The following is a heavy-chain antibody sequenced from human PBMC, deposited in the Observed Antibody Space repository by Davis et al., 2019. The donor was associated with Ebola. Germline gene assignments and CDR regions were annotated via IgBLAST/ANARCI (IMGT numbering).Heavy chain of an antibody. CDR2: IWSDGSFE. CDR1: GFTFSDSG. CDR3: VKERPAPGHIRRYFFDS. D-gene: IGHD6-13*01. V-gene: IGHV3-33*06. J-gene: IGHJ4*02. Sequence: PGGSLRLSCETSGFTFSDSGMHWVRQAPGKGLEWVALIWSDGSFEFYADSVKGRFTISRDNSKSTLYLQMNNLRAEDTAMYYCVKERPAPGHIRRYFFDSWGQGTLVTVSS.